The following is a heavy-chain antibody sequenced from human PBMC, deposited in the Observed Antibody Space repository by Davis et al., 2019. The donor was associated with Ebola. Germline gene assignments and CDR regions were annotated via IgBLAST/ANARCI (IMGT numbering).Heavy chain of an antibody. V-gene: IGHV4-59*11. D-gene: IGHD3-16*01. CDR2: INYSGRT. Sequence: MPSETLSLTCTVSGGSISSHYWSWVRQPPGKGLEWIADINYSGRTNYNPSLASRVTISIATSRNQFSLNLRSVTAVDTAVYYCARVGGDGSSHLEGLDSWGQGTLVTVSS. CDR3: ARVGGDGSSHLEGLDS. J-gene: IGHJ4*02. CDR1: GGSISSHY.